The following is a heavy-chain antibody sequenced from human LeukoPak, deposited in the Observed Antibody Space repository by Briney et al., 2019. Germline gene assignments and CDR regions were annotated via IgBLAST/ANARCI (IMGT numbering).Heavy chain of an antibody. D-gene: IGHD6-19*01. V-gene: IGHV3-48*03. CDR2: ISSSGSTI. J-gene: IGHJ1*01. CDR1: GFTFSSYE. Sequence: PGGSLRLSCAASGFTFSSYEMNWVRQAPGKGLEWVSYISSSGSTIYYADSVKGRFTISRGNAKNSLYLQMNSLRAEDTAVYYCARGPSYSSGWYFRVGYFQHWGQGTLVTVSS. CDR3: ARGPSYSSGWYFRVGYFQH.